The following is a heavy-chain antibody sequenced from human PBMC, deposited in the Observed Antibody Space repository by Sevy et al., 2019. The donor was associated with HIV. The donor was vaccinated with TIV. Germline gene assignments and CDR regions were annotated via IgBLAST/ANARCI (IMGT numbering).Heavy chain of an antibody. CDR3: ARVVAYCSGGSCFPGYYYGMDV. V-gene: IGHV3-21*01. D-gene: IGHD2-15*01. J-gene: IGHJ6*02. CDR1: GFTFSNYN. Sequence: GGSLRLSCAASGFTFSNYNMNWVRQAPGKGLEWVSSISSSSRYIYYADSMKGRFTISRDNAKNSLYLKMNGLRAEDTAVYYCARVVAYCSGGSCFPGYYYGMDVWGQGTTVTVSS. CDR2: ISSSSRYI.